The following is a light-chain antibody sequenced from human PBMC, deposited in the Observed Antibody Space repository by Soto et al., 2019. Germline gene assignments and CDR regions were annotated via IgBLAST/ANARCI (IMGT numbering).Light chain of an antibody. CDR2: AAS. V-gene: IGKV1D-12*01. J-gene: IGKJ5*01. CDR1: QGISSW. Sequence: DVQMTHSPSCLCASVVGRIGITCLASQGISSWLAWYQQKPGKAPKLLIYAASSLQSGVPSRFSGSGSGTHFTLTISSLQPEDFATYYCQQANTFPLTFGQGTRLEIK. CDR3: QQANTFPLT.